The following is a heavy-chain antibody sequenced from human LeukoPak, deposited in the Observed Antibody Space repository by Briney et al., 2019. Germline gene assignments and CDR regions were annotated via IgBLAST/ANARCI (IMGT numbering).Heavy chain of an antibody. CDR2: ISLNSGTI. CDR1: GFPLSPYS. V-gene: IGHV3-48*04. CDR3: ARDADSSFDR. Sequence: GGSLRLSCAASGFPLSPYSMNWVRQAPGKGLEWISYISLNSGTIHYADSVKGRFTVSRDNAKNTLYLDMNSLRVEDTAVYYCARDADSSFDRWGQGTLVTVSS. D-gene: IGHD2-15*01. J-gene: IGHJ4*02.